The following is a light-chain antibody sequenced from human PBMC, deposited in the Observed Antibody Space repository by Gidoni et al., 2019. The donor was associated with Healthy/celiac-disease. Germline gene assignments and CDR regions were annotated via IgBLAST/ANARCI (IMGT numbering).Light chain of an antibody. CDR3: QQYYSTPRP. CDR2: CAS. J-gene: IGKJ1*01. Sequence: DIVMTQSPDSLAVSLGEGATINCKSSKSVLYSSSNNNYLAGYQQKPGQAPKLLIYCASTRECGVPYRFSGSGSGTDFTLTISSLQAEDVAIYYCQQYYSTPRPFGQGTKVEIK. CDR1: KSVLYSSSNNNY. V-gene: IGKV4-1*01.